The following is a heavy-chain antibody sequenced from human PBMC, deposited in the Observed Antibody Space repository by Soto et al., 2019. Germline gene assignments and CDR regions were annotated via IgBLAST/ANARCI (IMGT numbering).Heavy chain of an antibody. Sequence: GGSLRLSCAASGFTFSSYSMNWVRQAPGKGLEWVSSISSSSSYIYYADSVKGRFTISRDNAKNSLYLQMNSLRAEDTAVYYCAREPLSSAAGYYFDYWGQGTLVTVSS. CDR1: GFTFSSYS. J-gene: IGHJ4*02. V-gene: IGHV3-21*01. D-gene: IGHD6-13*01. CDR2: ISSSSSYI. CDR3: AREPLSSAAGYYFDY.